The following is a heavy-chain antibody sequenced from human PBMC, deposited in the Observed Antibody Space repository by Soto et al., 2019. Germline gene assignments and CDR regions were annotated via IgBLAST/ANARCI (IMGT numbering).Heavy chain of an antibody. V-gene: IGHV4-59*01. CDR2: ISYSGST. CDR3: ARHTYYYDLIDY. J-gene: IGHJ4*02. D-gene: IGHD3-22*01. CDR1: GCAINSYY. Sequence: SETRSRPGPVSGCAINSYYWSWIRQPPGKGLEWIGYISYSGSTNYNPSLKSRVTLSLDTSKNQFSLKLSSVTAADTAVYYCARHTYYYDLIDYWSQGSLVTVSS.